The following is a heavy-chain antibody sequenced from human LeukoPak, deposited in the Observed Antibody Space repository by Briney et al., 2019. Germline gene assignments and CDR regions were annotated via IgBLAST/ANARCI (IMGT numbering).Heavy chain of an antibody. CDR1: GGSMSSSTYY. V-gene: IGHV4-39*01. Sequence: SETLSLTCTVSGGSMSSSTYYWGWIRQPPGKGLEWIGSIYPSGSTYYNPSLKSRVTISVDTSKNQFSLKLSSVTAADTAVYYCARHLGIQLWFLDYWGQGTLVTVSS. J-gene: IGHJ4*02. CDR2: IYPSGST. CDR3: ARHLGIQLWFLDY. D-gene: IGHD5-18*01.